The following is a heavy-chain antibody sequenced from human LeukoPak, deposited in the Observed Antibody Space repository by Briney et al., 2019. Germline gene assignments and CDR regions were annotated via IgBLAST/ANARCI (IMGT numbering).Heavy chain of an antibody. V-gene: IGHV3-15*01. D-gene: IGHD3-16*02. CDR1: GFTFSNAW. CDR3: TTGPYDYVWGSYRAFDY. J-gene: IGHJ4*02. Sequence: GGSLRLSCAASGFTFSNAWMSWVRQAPGKGLEWVGRIKSKTDGGTTDYAAPVKGRSTISRDDSKNTLYLQMNSLKTEDTAVYYCTTGPYDYVWGSYRAFDYWGQGTLVTVSS. CDR2: IKSKTDGGTT.